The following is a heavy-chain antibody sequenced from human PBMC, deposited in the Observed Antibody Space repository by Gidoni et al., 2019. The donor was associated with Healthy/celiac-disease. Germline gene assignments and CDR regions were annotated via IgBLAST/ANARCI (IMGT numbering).Heavy chain of an antibody. J-gene: IGHJ4*02. Sequence: QITLKESGPTLVTPTQTLTLTCTFSRFSLSTSGVGVGWIRHPPGKALEWLALIYWDDDKRYSPSLKSRLTITKDTSKNQVVLTMTNMDPVDTATYYCEHPRGYFGYFDYWGQGTLVTVSS. D-gene: IGHD3-22*01. CDR3: EHPRGYFGYFDY. CDR2: IYWDDDK. V-gene: IGHV2-5*02. CDR1: RFSLSTSGVG.